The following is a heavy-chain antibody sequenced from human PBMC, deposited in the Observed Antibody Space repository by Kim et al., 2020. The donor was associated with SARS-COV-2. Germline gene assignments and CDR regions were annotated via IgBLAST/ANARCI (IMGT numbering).Heavy chain of an antibody. CDR2: IYYCGST. CDR3: ARDFRKYSYGTYYYGMDV. V-gene: IGHV4-59*01. Sequence: SETLSLTCTVSGGSISSYYWSWIRQPPGKGLEWIGYIYYCGSTNYNPSLKSRVTISVDTSKNQFSLKLSSVTAADTAVYYCARDFRKYSYGTYYYGMDVWGQGTTVTVSS. J-gene: IGHJ6*02. D-gene: IGHD5-18*01. CDR1: GGSISSYY.